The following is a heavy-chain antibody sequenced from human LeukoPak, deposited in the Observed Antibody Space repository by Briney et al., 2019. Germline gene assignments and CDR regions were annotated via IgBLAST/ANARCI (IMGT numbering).Heavy chain of an antibody. Sequence: SETLSLTCIVSGGSISSSNYYWGWIRQPPGKGLGWIGSIYYGGSTYYNASIKSRVTISLDTSKNQYSLKLTSVTDADTAVYYCARHGKTYCYDSSGYWGQGTLVTVSS. CDR2: IYYGGST. D-gene: IGHD3-22*01. V-gene: IGHV4-39*01. J-gene: IGHJ4*02. CDR3: ARHGKTYCYDSSGY. CDR1: GGSISSSNYY.